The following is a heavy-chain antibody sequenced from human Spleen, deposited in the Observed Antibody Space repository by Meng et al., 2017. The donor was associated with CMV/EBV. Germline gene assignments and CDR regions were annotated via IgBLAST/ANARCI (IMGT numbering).Heavy chain of an antibody. J-gene: IGHJ6*02. V-gene: IGHV4-39*07. D-gene: IGHD1-1*01. CDR2: IYYSGST. CDR3: GRGRGAPALDYYYYGMDV. Sequence: SETLSLTCTVSGGSISSSSYYWGWIRQPPGKGLEWIGTIYYSGSTYYNPSLKSRVTISVDTSKNQFSLKLSSVTAADTAVYYCGRGRGAPALDYYYYGMDVWGQGTTVTVSS. CDR1: GGSISSSSYY.